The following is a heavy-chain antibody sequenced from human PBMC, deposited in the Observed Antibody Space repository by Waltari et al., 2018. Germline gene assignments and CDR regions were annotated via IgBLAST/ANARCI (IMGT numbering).Heavy chain of an antibody. CDR1: GFKFKLYG. Sequence: QVFLGESGGGVVQTGDSLRFHCVTSGFKFKLYGMHWVRQSPGKGLEWVAFSRFDGINKHYADSVKGRFTISRDNIKNTLYLQMNSLRGEDSAMYYCARDDVDSSNFGGFWGQGTLVTVSS. D-gene: IGHD6-13*01. J-gene: IGHJ4*02. CDR3: ARDDVDSSNFGGF. CDR2: SRFDGINK. V-gene: IGHV3-30*02.